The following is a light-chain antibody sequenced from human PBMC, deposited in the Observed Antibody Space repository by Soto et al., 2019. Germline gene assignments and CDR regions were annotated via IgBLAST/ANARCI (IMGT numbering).Light chain of an antibody. CDR2: WAS. CDR3: QQYYSTSYT. Sequence: DIVMTQSPDSLAVSLGERATINCKSSQSVLYSSNNKNYLAWYQQKPGQPPKLLIYWASTRESGVPDRFSGSGPGTDFTLTISSLLAEDVAVYYCQQYYSTSYTFGQGTKLEIK. CDR1: QSVLYSSNNKNY. V-gene: IGKV4-1*01. J-gene: IGKJ2*01.